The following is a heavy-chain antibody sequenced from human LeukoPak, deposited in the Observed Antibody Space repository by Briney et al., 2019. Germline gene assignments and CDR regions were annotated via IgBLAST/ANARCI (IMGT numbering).Heavy chain of an antibody. CDR1: GYSFTSYG. V-gene: IGHV1-18*01. J-gene: IGHJ4*02. D-gene: IGHD2-2*01. CDR3: ASRTRNCSSTSCQIFDY. Sequence: ASVKVSRKASGYSFTSYGISWVRQAPGQGLEWMGWISAYNGNTNYAQKLQGRVTMTTDTSTSTAYMELRSLRSDDTAVYYCASRTRNCSSTSCQIFDYWGQGTLVTVSS. CDR2: ISAYNGNT.